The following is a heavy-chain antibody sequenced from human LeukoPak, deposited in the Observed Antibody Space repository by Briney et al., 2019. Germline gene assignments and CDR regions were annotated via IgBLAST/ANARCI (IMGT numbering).Heavy chain of an antibody. V-gene: IGHV3-30*02. Sequence: GGSLRLSCAASGFTFSSYGMHWVRQAPGKGPEWVAFIRYDGSNKYYADSVKGRFTISRDNSKNTLYLQMNSLRAEDTAVYYCAKGPRWYYYYMDVWGKGTTVTISS. CDR1: GFTFSSYG. CDR3: AKGPRWYYYYMDV. D-gene: IGHD4-23*01. CDR2: IRYDGSNK. J-gene: IGHJ6*03.